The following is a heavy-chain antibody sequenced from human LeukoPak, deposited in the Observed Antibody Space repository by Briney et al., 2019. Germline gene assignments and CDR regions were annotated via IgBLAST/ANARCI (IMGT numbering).Heavy chain of an antibody. V-gene: IGHV4-39*01. D-gene: IGHD3-10*01. J-gene: IGHJ4*02. CDR2: IYYSGST. Sequence: SETLSLTCTVSGGSISSSSYYWGWIRQPPGKGLEWIGSIYYSGSTYYNPSLKSRVTMSVDTSKNQFSLKLSSVTAADTAVYYCARYYYGSGSYYYFDSWGQGTLVTASS. CDR1: GGSISSSSYY. CDR3: ARYYYGSGSYYYFDS.